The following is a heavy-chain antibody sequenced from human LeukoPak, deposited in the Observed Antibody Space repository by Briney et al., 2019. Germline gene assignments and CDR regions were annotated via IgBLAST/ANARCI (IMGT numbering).Heavy chain of an antibody. V-gene: IGHV4-59*11. CDR3: AREVDDGYYYYYMDV. CDR2: IYYSGST. Sequence: SETLSLTCTVSGGSISSHYWSWIRQPPGKGLEWIGHIYYSGSTNYNPSLKSRVTISVDTSKNQFSLKLSSVTAADTAVYYCAREVDDGYYYYYMDVWGKGTTVTVSS. D-gene: IGHD4-17*01. CDR1: GGSISSHY. J-gene: IGHJ6*03.